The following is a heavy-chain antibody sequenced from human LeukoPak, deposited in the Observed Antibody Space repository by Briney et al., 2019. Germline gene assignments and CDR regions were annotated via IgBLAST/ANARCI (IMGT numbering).Heavy chain of an antibody. J-gene: IGHJ3*02. V-gene: IGHV1-2*02. Sequence: ASVKVSCKASGYTFTSYYMHWVRQAPGQGLEWMGWISPNSGGTNYAQKFQGRVTMTRDTSINTAYMELSRLRSDDTAVYYCARGAYYYASSGYFTFHIWGQGTMVTVSS. D-gene: IGHD3-22*01. CDR1: GYTFTSYY. CDR2: ISPNSGGT. CDR3: ARGAYYYASSGYFTFHI.